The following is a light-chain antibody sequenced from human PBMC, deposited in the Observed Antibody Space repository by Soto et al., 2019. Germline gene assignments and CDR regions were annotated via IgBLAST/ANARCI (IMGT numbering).Light chain of an antibody. J-gene: IGKJ1*01. Sequence: EVVMTQSPATLSVSPGERATLSCRASQSVPNSYLAWYQQRPGQAPRLLIYGASSRATGIPVRFSGSGSGTDFTLTISRLEPEDFAVYYCQQYNNWPRTFGQGTKVDIK. V-gene: IGKV3-20*01. CDR1: QSVPNSY. CDR2: GAS. CDR3: QQYNNWPRT.